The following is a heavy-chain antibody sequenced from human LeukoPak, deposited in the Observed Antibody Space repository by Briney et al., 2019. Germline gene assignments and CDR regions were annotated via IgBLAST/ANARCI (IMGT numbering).Heavy chain of an antibody. CDR2: ISAYNGNT. CDR3: ARSYYYDSSGYYYGGDWFDP. V-gene: IGHV1-18*01. CDR1: GCTFTCYG. J-gene: IGHJ5*02. D-gene: IGHD3-22*01. Sequence: ASVKVSCKASGCTFTCYGISWVRQAPGQGLEWMGWISAYNGNTNYAQKLQGRVTMTTDTSTSTAYMELRSLRSDDTAVYYCARSYYYDSSGYYYGGDWFDPWGQGTLVTVSS.